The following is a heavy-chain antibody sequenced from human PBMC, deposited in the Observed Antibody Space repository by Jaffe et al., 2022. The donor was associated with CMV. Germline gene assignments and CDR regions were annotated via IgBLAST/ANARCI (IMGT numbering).Heavy chain of an antibody. V-gene: IGHV3-33*01. Sequence: QVQLVESGGGVVQPGRSLRLSCAASGFTFSSYGMHWVRQAPGKGLEWVAVIWYDGSNKYYADSVKGRFTISRDNSKNTLYLQMNSLRAEDTAVYYCAREGLGDYTTDYWGQGTLVTVSS. CDR1: GFTFSSYG. CDR3: AREGLGDYTTDY. D-gene: IGHD4-17*01. J-gene: IGHJ4*02. CDR2: IWYDGSNK.